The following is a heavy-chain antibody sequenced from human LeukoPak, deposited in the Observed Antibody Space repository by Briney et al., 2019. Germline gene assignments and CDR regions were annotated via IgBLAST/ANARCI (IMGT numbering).Heavy chain of an antibody. Sequence: GASVKVSCKVSGYTLTELSMHWVRQAPGKGLEWMGGFDPEDGETIYAQKFQGRVTMTEDTSTDTAYMELSSLRSEDTAVYYCATDHSVFGGSYCYYYGMDVWGQGTTVTVSS. CDR3: ATDHSVFGGSYCYYYGMDV. CDR1: GYTLTELS. CDR2: FDPEDGET. V-gene: IGHV1-24*01. J-gene: IGHJ6*02. D-gene: IGHD1-26*01.